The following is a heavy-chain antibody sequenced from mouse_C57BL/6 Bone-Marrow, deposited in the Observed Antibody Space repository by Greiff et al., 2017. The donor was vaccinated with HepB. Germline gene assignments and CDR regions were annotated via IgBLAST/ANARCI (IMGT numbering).Heavy chain of an antibody. CDR1: GYTFTSYW. CDR2: IHPNSGST. J-gene: IGHJ2*01. V-gene: IGHV1-64*01. D-gene: IGHD1-1*01. Sequence: QVQLQQPGAELVKPGASVKLSCKASGYTFTSYWMHWVKQRPGQGLEWIGMIHPNSGSTNYNEKFKSKATLTVDKSSSTAYMQLSSLTSEDSAVYYCAPLYYGSSQYFDYWGQGTTLTVSS. CDR3: APLYYGSSQYFDY.